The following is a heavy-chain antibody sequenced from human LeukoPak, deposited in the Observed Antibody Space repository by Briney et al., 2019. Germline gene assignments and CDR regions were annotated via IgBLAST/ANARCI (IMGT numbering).Heavy chain of an antibody. D-gene: IGHD6-19*01. CDR1: GFTLSNYW. Sequence: GGSLRLSCAASGFTLSNYWMNWVGQARGKGMEWVAIIEKDGSEILYVDSVKGRFTISRDNAKNSLYLQMNSLRAEDTAVYYCAAGAGWLIDWWGQGTLVTVSS. J-gene: IGHJ4*02. CDR3: AAGAGWLIDW. V-gene: IGHV3-7*01. CDR2: IEKDGSEI.